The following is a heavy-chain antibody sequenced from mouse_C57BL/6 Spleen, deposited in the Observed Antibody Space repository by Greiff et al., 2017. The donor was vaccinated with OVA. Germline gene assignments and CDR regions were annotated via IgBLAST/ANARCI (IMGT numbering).Heavy chain of an antibody. Sequence: EVKLQESGPGLVKPSQSLSLTCSVTGYSITSGYYWNGIRQLPGNKLEWRGNISYNGSNNYNPTLKNRISITRDTSKNQFFLKLNSVTTEDTATYYCARGGYGYFDYWGQGTTLTVSS. D-gene: IGHD2-2*01. CDR3: ARGGYGYFDY. CDR1: GYSITSGYY. V-gene: IGHV3-6*01. J-gene: IGHJ2*01. CDR2: ISYNGSN.